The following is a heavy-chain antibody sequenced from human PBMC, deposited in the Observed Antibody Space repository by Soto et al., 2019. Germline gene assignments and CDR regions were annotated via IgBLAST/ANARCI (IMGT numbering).Heavy chain of an antibody. Sequence: QVQLQESGPGLVKPSETLSLTCTVSGGSISSYYWSWIRQPPGKGLEWIGYIYYSGSTNYNPSLKSRVTISGDTAKNQFSLKLSSVTAADTAVYYCARDSSSGDYGVDYWGQGTLVTVSS. CDR1: GGSISSYY. D-gene: IGHD4-17*01. CDR3: ARDSSSGDYGVDY. V-gene: IGHV4-59*01. CDR2: IYYSGST. J-gene: IGHJ4*02.